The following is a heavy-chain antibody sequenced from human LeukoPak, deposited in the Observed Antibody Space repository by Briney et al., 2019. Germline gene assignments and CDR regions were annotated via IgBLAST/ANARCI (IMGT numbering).Heavy chain of an antibody. D-gene: IGHD6-13*01. V-gene: IGHV3-74*01. CDR2: IKTDGSST. Sequence: GGSLRLSCAASGFTFSSYWMHWVRQAPGKGLVWVSRIKTDGSSTSYADSVKGRFTISRDNAKNTMYLQMNSLRVEDTAVYYCARDFMYSISCTGCWGQGTLVTVSS. CDR1: GFTFSSYW. J-gene: IGHJ4*02. CDR3: ARDFMYSISCTGC.